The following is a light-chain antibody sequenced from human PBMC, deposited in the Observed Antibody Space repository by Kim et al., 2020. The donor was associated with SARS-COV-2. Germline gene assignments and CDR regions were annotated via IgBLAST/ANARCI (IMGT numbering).Light chain of an antibody. V-gene: IGLV2-11*01. CDR1: SSDVGAYSY. CDR2: DVT. CDR3: CSYAGSYTNYV. J-gene: IGLJ1*01. Sequence: QSYTIAGAGTSSDVGAYSYATWYQQHPGKATKLMIYDVTKRPSGVPDRFSGSKSGNTASLTISGLQAEDEADYYCCSYAGSYTNYVFGTGTKVTVL.